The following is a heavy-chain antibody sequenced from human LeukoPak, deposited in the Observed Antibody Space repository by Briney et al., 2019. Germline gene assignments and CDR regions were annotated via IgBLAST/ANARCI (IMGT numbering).Heavy chain of an antibody. CDR1: GGSISSNSYY. CDR3: ARVSGSGTKGGYFEY. J-gene: IGHJ4*02. D-gene: IGHD3-10*01. Sequence: SETLSLTCTVSGGSISSNSYYWGWIRQPPGKGLELIGSIYYSGSTYYNPSLRSRITISVDTSKNQFSLMLRSVTAADTAVYYCARVSGSGTKGGYFEYWGQGTLVTVSS. V-gene: IGHV4-39*01. CDR2: IYYSGST.